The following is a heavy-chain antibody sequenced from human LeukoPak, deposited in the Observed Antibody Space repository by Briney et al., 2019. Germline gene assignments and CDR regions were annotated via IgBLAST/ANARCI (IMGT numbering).Heavy chain of an antibody. J-gene: IGHJ4*02. CDR3: ARGSHQLLSSDYFDY. CDR1: GGSFSGYY. CDR2: INHSGST. Sequence: PSETLSLTCAVYGGSFSGYYWSWIRQPPGKGLEWIGEINHSGSTNYNPSLKSRVTISVDTSKNQFSLKLSSVTAADTAVYYCARGSHQLLSSDYFDYWGQGTLVTVSS. D-gene: IGHD2-2*01. V-gene: IGHV4-34*01.